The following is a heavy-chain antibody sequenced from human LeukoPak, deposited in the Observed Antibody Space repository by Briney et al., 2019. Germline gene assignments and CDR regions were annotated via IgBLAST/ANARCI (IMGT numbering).Heavy chain of an antibody. CDR2: ISGSGGST. J-gene: IGHJ4*02. CDR1: GFTFSRSW. Sequence: PGGSLRLSCAASGFTFSRSWMSWVRQAPGKGLEWVSAISGSGGSTYYADSVKGRFTISRDNSKNTLYLQMNSLRAEDTAVYYCAKGGSWDIVVVVAADYWGQGTLVTVSS. V-gene: IGHV3-23*01. CDR3: AKGGSWDIVVVVAADY. D-gene: IGHD2-15*01.